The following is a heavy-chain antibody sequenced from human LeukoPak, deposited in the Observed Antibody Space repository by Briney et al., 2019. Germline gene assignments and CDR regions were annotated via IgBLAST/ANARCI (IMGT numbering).Heavy chain of an antibody. Sequence: ASVKVSCKASGYTFTSYYMHWVRQAPGQGLEWMGIINPSGGSTSYAQKFQGRVTMTRDTSTSTVYMELSSLRSEDTAVYYCARERYCSGGSCQVPLDYWGQGTLVTVSS. CDR1: GYTFTSYY. J-gene: IGHJ4*02. CDR3: ARERYCSGGSCQVPLDY. V-gene: IGHV1-46*01. D-gene: IGHD2-15*01. CDR2: INPSGGST.